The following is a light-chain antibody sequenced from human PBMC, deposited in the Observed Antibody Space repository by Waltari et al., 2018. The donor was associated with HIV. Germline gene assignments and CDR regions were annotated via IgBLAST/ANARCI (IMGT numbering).Light chain of an antibody. Sequence: QSVLTQPPSASGRPGQRVTISCSGSNSNIGSNPVKWYRQLPGTAPKHCMFGNHERPSGVPDRFSGSKSGTSASLIIRGLQSEDEADYYCAAWDDSLGGFVVFGGGTKLTVL. CDR1: NSNIGSNP. V-gene: IGLV1-44*01. J-gene: IGLJ2*01. CDR3: AAWDDSLGGFVV. CDR2: GNH.